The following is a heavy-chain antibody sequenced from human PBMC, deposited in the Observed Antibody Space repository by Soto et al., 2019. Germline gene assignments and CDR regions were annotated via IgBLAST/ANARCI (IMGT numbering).Heavy chain of an antibody. D-gene: IGHD6-13*01. CDR3: AKDHYSSSWTQGYGMDV. J-gene: IGHJ6*02. Sequence: PGGSLRLSCAASGITLDDYAMHWVRQAPGKGLEWVSLIILDGGSTYYADSVKGRFTISRDNSKNSLYLQMNSLRAEDTALYYCAKDHYSSSWTQGYGMDVWGQGTTVTVSS. V-gene: IGHV3-43D*04. CDR1: GITLDDYA. CDR2: IILDGGST.